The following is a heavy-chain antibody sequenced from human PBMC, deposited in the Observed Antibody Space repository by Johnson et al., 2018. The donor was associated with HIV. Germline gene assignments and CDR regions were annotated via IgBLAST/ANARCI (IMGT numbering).Heavy chain of an antibody. CDR2: ISWNSGSI. Sequence: VQLVESGGGLVQPGGSLRLSCAASGFAFSSYAMHWVRQAPGKGLEWVSGISWNSGSIGYADSVKGRFTISRDNAKNSLYLQMNSLRAEDTALYYCAKIRGEMATTDAFDIWGQGTMVTVSS. CDR1: GFAFSSYA. V-gene: IGHV3-9*01. J-gene: IGHJ3*02. CDR3: AKIRGEMATTDAFDI. D-gene: IGHD5-24*01.